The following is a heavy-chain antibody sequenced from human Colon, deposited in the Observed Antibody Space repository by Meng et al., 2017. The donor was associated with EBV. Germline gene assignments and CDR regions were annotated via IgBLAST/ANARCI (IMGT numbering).Heavy chain of an antibody. D-gene: IGHD2-21*02. V-gene: IGHV4-30-2*01. Sequence: LRPPKSDSGLVQPSHSLSLTCAVSGDSISSGDYSWSWIRQPPGQGLEWIGYIYHGGTTYNTSLKSRVTISVDNSKNQFSLRLTSVTAADTAVYYCARGPYCGGDCYWFDPWGQGTLVTVSS. CDR1: GDSISSGDYS. J-gene: IGHJ5*02. CDR3: ARGPYCGGDCYWFDP. CDR2: IYHGGTT.